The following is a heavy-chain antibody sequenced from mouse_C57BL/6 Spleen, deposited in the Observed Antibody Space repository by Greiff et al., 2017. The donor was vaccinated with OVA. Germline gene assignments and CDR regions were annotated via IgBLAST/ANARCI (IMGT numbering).Heavy chain of an antibody. Sequence: QVQLQQPGAELVKPGASVKLSCKASGYTFTSYWMHWVKQRPGRGLEWIGRIDPNSGGTKYNEKFKSKATLTVDKPSSTAYMQLSSLTSEDSAVYYCARNAHLIYYGSSYGYIDVWGTGTTVTVSS. CDR3: ARNAHLIYYGSSYGYIDV. D-gene: IGHD1-1*01. J-gene: IGHJ1*03. CDR1: GYTFTSYW. V-gene: IGHV1-72*01. CDR2: IDPNSGGT.